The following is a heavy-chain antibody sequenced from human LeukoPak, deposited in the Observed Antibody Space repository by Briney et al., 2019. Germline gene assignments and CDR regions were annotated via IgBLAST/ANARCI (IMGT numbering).Heavy chain of an antibody. CDR1: GFTFSSYW. CDR2: IKQDGSEK. V-gene: IGHV3-7*01. D-gene: IGHD3-22*01. CDR3: ARRLPLNVVISGIDWFDH. Sequence: PGGSLRLSCAASGFTFSSYWMSWVRQAPGKGLEWGANIKQDGSEKYYVDSVKGRFTISRDNAKNSLYLQMNSLRAEDTAVYYCARRLPLNVVISGIDWFDHWGQGTLVTVSS. J-gene: IGHJ5*02.